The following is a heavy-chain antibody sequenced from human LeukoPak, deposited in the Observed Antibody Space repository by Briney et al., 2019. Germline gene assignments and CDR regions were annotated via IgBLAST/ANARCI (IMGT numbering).Heavy chain of an antibody. CDR2: ISSSGRTI. V-gene: IGHV3-48*03. CDR3: ATSPNYFDY. Sequence: PGGSLRLSCVASGFTFSSYEMNWVRQAPGKGLEWVSYISSSGRTIYYADSVKGRFTISRDDAKNSLYLQMSSLRVEDTAVYYCATSPNYFDYWGQGTLVTVSS. J-gene: IGHJ4*02. CDR1: GFTFSSYE.